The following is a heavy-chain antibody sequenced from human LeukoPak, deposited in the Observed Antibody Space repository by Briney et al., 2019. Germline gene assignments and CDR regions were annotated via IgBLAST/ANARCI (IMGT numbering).Heavy chain of an antibody. J-gene: IGHJ4*02. Sequence: GGCLRLSCAASGFTFSSYAMHWVRQAPGKGLEWVAVISYDGSNKYYADSVKGRFTISRDNSKNTLYLQMNSLRAEDTAVYYCVTDGGPNYYDTFDYWGQGTLVTVSS. CDR3: VTDGGPNYYDTFDY. D-gene: IGHD3-22*01. CDR2: ISYDGSNK. CDR1: GFTFSSYA. V-gene: IGHV3-30-3*01.